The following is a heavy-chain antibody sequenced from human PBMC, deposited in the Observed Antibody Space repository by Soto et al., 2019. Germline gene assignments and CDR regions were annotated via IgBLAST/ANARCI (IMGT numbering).Heavy chain of an antibody. CDR3: AKSVDSSGYYYGAFDI. J-gene: IGHJ3*02. V-gene: IGHV1-18*01. D-gene: IGHD3-22*01. Sequence: ASVKCSCKASGYTFTSYGISWVRQAPGQGLEWMGWISAYNGNTNYAQKLQGRVTMTTDTSTSTAYMELRSLRSDDTAVYYCAKSVDSSGYYYGAFDIWGQGTMVTVSS. CDR1: GYTFTSYG. CDR2: ISAYNGNT.